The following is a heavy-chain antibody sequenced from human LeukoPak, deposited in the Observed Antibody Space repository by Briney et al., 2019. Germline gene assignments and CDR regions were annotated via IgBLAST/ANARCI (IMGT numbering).Heavy chain of an antibody. V-gene: IGHV1-69*13. CDR3: ARRTRFSLGGNYYYGMDV. D-gene: IGHD3-3*01. CDR1: GGTFSSYA. J-gene: IGHJ6*02. CDR2: IIPIFGTA. Sequence: SVKVSCKASGGTFSSYAISWVRQAPGQGLEWMGGIIPIFGTANYTQKFQGRVTITADESTSTAYMELSSLRSEDTAVYYCARRTRFSLGGNYYYGMDVWGQGTTVTVSS.